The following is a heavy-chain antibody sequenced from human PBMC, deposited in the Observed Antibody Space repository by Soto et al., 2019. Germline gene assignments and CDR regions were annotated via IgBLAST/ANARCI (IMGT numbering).Heavy chain of an antibody. CDR1: GFTFSSYG. CDR3: ARDGYCSGGSCYSVPVFDY. CDR2: IWYDGSNK. Sequence: PGGSLRLSCAASGFTFSSYGMHWVRQAPGKGLEWVAVIWYDGSNKYYADSVKGRFTISRDNSKNTLYLQMNSLRAEDTAVYYCARDGYCSGGSCYSVPVFDYWGQGTLVIVSS. J-gene: IGHJ4*02. D-gene: IGHD2-15*01. V-gene: IGHV3-33*01.